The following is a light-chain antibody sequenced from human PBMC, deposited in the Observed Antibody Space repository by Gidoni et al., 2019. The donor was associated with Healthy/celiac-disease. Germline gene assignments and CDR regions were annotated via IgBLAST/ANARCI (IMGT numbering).Light chain of an antibody. CDR2: DAS. V-gene: IGKV1-33*01. CDR1: QDISNY. J-gene: IGKJ5*01. Sequence: DSPMTQSPSPLSASVGDRVTITCQASQDISNYLNWYQQKPGKAPKLLIYDASNLETGVPSRYSGSGSGTDFTFTISSLQPEDIATYYCQQYDNHPITFGQGTRLEIK. CDR3: QQYDNHPIT.